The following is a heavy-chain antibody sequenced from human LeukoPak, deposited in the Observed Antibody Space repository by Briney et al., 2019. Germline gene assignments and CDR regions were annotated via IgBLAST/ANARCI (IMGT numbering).Heavy chain of an antibody. CDR3: ARDDSSVSRSYYFDY. CDR2: IYSGGST. D-gene: IGHD3-22*01. V-gene: IGHV3-66*01. Sequence: PGGSLRLSCAASGFTVSSNYMSWVRQAPGKGLEWVSVIYSGGSTYYADSVKGRFTISRDNSKNTLYLQMNSLRAEDTAVYYCARDDSSVSRSYYFDYWGQGTLVTVSS. J-gene: IGHJ4*02. CDR1: GFTVSSNY.